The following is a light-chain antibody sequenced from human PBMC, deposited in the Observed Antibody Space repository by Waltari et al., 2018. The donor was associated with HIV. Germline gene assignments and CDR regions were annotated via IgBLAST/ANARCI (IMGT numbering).Light chain of an antibody. J-gene: IGLJ2*01. CDR3: AVWDDTLRGV. CDR2: RNK. V-gene: IGLV1-47*01. Sequence: QSVLTQPPSASGTPGQRVTISCSGSSSNIGTNYVYWYQQLPGTAPKVVIYRNKPRPPGFPYRFSGSKSGTSASLAINGLRSEDEANYYCAVWDDTLRGVFGGGTKLTVL. CDR1: SSNIGTNY.